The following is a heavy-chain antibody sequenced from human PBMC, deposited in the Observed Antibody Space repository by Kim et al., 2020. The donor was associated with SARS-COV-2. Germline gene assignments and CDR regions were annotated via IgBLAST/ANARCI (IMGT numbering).Heavy chain of an antibody. CDR3: ARHPPLYCTNGVCYTPGWFDP. CDR2: IYYSGST. Sequence: SETLSLTCTVSGGSISSSSYYWGWIRQPPGKGLEWIGSIYYSGSTYYNPSLKSRVTISVDTSKNQFSLKLSSVTAADTAVYYCARHPPLYCTNGVCYTPGWFDPWGQGTLVTVSS. CDR1: GGSISSSSYY. V-gene: IGHV4-39*01. J-gene: IGHJ5*02. D-gene: IGHD2-8*01.